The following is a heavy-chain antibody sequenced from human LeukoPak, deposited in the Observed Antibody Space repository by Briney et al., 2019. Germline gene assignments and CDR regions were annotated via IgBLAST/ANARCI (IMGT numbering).Heavy chain of an antibody. V-gene: IGHV3-30-3*01. D-gene: IGHD2-15*01. J-gene: IGHJ5*02. CDR2: ISYDGSNK. CDR3: ARGPIGYCSGGSCSEFDP. Sequence: GGSLRLSCAASGFTFSSYAMHWVRQAPGKGLEWVAVISYDGSNKYYADSVKGRFTISRDNSKNTLYLQMNSLRAEDTAVYYCARGPIGYCSGGSCSEFDPWGQGTLVTVSS. CDR1: GFTFSSYA.